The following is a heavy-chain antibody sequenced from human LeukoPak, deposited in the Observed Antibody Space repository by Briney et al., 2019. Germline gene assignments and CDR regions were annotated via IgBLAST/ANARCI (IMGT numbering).Heavy chain of an antibody. V-gene: IGHV5-51*01. Sequence: HGASLKISCKAAGYIFASYWIGWVRQLPGKGLEWMGIIYPSDSDTRYSPSFQGQVTFSVDQSTNTAFLQWSTLRASDSAIYYCARQKYCSGASCFVVTDPFEYWGQGTHVIVSA. D-gene: IGHD2-15*01. J-gene: IGHJ4*02. CDR2: IYPSDSDT. CDR3: ARQKYCSGASCFVVTDPFEY. CDR1: GYIFASYW.